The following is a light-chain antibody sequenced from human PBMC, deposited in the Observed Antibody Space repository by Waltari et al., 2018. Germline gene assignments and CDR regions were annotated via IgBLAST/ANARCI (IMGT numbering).Light chain of an antibody. CDR2: EVN. V-gene: IGLV2-11*01. CDR3: CAYAGNYIDV. Sequence: QSALTQPPLVSGSRGQSVTIPCTGSRTDIGYYHYISWYKQHPGTAPKLIIYEVNQRPAGVSERLSGSKSGNTAFLTISGLQTDDEAYYYCCAYAGNYIDVFGSGTELTVL. CDR1: RTDIGYYHY. J-gene: IGLJ6*01.